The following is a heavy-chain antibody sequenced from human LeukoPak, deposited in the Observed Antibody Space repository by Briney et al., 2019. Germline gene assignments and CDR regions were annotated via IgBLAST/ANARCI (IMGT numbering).Heavy chain of an antibody. V-gene: IGHV3-21*01. CDR2: ISGSSSYI. Sequence: GGSLRLSCAASGFTFSSYSMNWVRQAPGKGLEWVSSISGSSSYIYYADSVKGRFTISRDNAKNSLYLQMNSLRAEDTAVYYCAREVRGGYCSSTSCYTSWGQGTLVTVSS. CDR3: AREVRGGYCSSTSCYTS. D-gene: IGHD2-2*02. CDR1: GFTFSSYS. J-gene: IGHJ4*02.